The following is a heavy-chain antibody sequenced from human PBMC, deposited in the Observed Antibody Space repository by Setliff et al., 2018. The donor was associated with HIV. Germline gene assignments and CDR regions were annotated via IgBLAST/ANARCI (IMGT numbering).Heavy chain of an antibody. V-gene: IGHV4-39*01. D-gene: IGHD2-15*01. Sequence: LSLTCTVSGGSISSSSYYWGWIRQPPGKGLEWIGSIYYSGSTYYNPSLKSRVTISVDTSKNQFSLKLSSVTAADTAVYYCAASVVHDAFDIWGQGTMVTVSS. CDR3: AASVVHDAFDI. CDR1: GGSISSSSYY. J-gene: IGHJ3*02. CDR2: IYYSGST.